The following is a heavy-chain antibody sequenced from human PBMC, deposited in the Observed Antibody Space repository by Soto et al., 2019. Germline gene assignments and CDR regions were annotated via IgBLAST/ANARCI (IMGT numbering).Heavy chain of an antibody. V-gene: IGHV1-69*13. CDR3: AREYCRNSICFQPDI. D-gene: IGHD2-2*01. Sequence: ASVKVSCKASGGTFSSYAISWVRQAPGQGLEWMGGIIPIFGTANYAQKFQGRVTITADESTSTAYMELSSLRSEDTAVYYCAREYCRNSICFQPDIWGQGTLVTVSS. CDR1: GGTFSSYA. J-gene: IGHJ4*02. CDR2: IIPIFGTA.